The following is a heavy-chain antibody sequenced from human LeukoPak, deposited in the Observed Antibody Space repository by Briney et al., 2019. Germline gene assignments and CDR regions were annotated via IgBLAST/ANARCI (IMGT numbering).Heavy chain of an antibody. Sequence: PGGSLRLSCAASGFTFSSYSMNWVRQAPGKGLEWVSYISSSSSTIYYADSVKGRFTISRDNSKNTLYLQMNSLRAEDTAVYYCARDGVVPAAPIDYWGQGTLVTVSS. D-gene: IGHD2-2*01. CDR1: GFTFSSYS. V-gene: IGHV3-48*01. CDR3: ARDGVVPAAPIDY. J-gene: IGHJ4*02. CDR2: ISSSSSTI.